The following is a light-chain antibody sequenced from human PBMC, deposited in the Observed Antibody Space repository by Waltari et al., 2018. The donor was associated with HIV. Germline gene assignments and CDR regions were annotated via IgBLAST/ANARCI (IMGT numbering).Light chain of an antibody. CDR2: ANS. J-gene: IGLJ1*01. CDR3: QSYDSSLSGSV. CDR1: LSHIGAGYD. Sequence: QSVLTQPPSVSGAPGQRVTISCTGSLSHIGAGYDVHWYQPLPGAAPKLLIFANSNRPSGVPDRFSGSKSVTSASLAITGLRAEDEADYYCQSYDSSLSGSVFGTGTKVTVL. V-gene: IGLV1-40*01.